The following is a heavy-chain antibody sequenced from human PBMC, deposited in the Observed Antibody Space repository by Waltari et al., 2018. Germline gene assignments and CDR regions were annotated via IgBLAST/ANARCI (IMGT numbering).Heavy chain of an antibody. CDR3: ARDYYDFWSGYSHAEYFQH. Sequence: QVQLVQSGAEVKKPGSSVKVSCKASGGTFSSYAISWVRQAPGQGLEWMGGIIPIFGTANYAQKFQGRVTITADESTSTAYMELSSLRSEDTAVYYCARDYYDFWSGYSHAEYFQHWGQGTLVTVSS. CDR2: IIPIFGTA. D-gene: IGHD3-3*01. J-gene: IGHJ1*01. V-gene: IGHV1-69*13. CDR1: GGTFSSYA.